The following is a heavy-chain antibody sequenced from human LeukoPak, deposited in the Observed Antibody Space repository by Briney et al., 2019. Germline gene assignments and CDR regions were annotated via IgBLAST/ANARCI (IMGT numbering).Heavy chain of an antibody. CDR3: TRDLLTGDLDEVFDT. CDR2: ISSGGST. CDR1: GFIVSNNY. J-gene: IGHJ3*02. V-gene: IGHV3-66*01. D-gene: IGHD3-9*01. Sequence: GGSLRLSCAASGFIVSNNYMSWVRQAPGKGLEWVSFISSGGSTHYADSVKGRFIISRDDAKNSLFLQMNSLRDEDTAVYYCTRDLLTGDLDEVFDTWGQGTMVTVSS.